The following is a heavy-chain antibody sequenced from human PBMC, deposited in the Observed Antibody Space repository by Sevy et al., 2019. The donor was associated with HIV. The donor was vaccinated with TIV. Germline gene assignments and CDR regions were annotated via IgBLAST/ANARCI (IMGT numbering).Heavy chain of an antibody. V-gene: IGHV3-23*01. Sequence: GGSLRLSCAASGFTFSGYAMSWVRQAPGKGLEWVSAINGKGRSTHYADSVEGRFTIYRDNSKNTLYLQMNSLRAEDTAVYYCAKTINSGGGVVPAANYYYYGMDVWGQGTTVTVSS. J-gene: IGHJ6*02. D-gene: IGHD2-2*01. CDR2: INGKGRST. CDR1: GFTFSGYA. CDR3: AKTINSGGGVVPAANYYYYGMDV.